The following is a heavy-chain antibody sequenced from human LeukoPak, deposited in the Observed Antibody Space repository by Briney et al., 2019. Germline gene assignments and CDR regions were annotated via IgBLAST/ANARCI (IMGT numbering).Heavy chain of an antibody. CDR3: AKEKIEYYYGSGTEYYFDY. Sequence: GGSLRLSCAASGFTFSSYAMSWVRQAPGKELEWVSAISGSGGSTYYADSVKGRFTISRDNSKNTLYLQMNSLRAEDTAVYYCAKEKIEYYYGSGTEYYFDYWGQGTLVTVSS. J-gene: IGHJ4*02. CDR1: GFTFSSYA. D-gene: IGHD3-10*01. V-gene: IGHV3-23*01. CDR2: ISGSGGST.